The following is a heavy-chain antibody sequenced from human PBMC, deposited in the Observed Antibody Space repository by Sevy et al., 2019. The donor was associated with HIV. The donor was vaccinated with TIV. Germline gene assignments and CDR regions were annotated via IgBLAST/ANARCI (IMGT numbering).Heavy chain of an antibody. CDR2: FDPEDGKT. Sequence: ASVKVSCKVSGYTLTELSIHWVRQAPGKGLEWLVTFDPEDGKTIYAQNFQGRVTMTEDTSTDTTYMELSSLRSEDTAVDYCASTRDYYDSSGYYFDYWGQGTLVTVSS. V-gene: IGHV1-24*01. CDR1: GYTLTELS. CDR3: ASTRDYYDSSGYYFDY. J-gene: IGHJ4*02. D-gene: IGHD3-22*01.